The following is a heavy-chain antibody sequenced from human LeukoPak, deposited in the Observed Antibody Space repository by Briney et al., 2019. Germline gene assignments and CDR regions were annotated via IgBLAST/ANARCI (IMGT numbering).Heavy chain of an antibody. D-gene: IGHD6-6*01. Sequence: GGSLRLSCAASGFPFSGYWMHWVRQAPGKGLEWVANIRQDGNEKYYVDSVKGRFTISRDNAKNSLYLQMNSLRAEDTALYYCAKDSGRRLYYYYGMDVWGQGTTVTVSS. J-gene: IGHJ6*02. V-gene: IGHV3-7*03. CDR1: GFPFSGYW. CDR3: AKDSGRRLYYYYGMDV. CDR2: IRQDGNEK.